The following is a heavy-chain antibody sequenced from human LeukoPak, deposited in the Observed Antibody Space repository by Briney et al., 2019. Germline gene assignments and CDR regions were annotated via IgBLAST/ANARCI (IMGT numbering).Heavy chain of an antibody. V-gene: IGHV1-18*01. J-gene: IGHJ4*02. CDR1: GYTFTSYS. D-gene: IGHD1-26*01. Sequence: ASVKVSCKASGYTFTSYSINWVRQAPGQGLEWMGWISAYNGNTKYAQKLQGRVTITTDTSTSTAYMELRCLRSDDTAVYYCARGLGGSGSYFLTFDYWGQGTLVTVSS. CDR3: ARGLGGSGSYFLTFDY. CDR2: ISAYNGNT.